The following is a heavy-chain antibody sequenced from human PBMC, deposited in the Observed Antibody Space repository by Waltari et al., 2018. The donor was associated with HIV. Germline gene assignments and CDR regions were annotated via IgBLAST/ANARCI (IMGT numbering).Heavy chain of an antibody. J-gene: IGHJ4*02. V-gene: IGHV3-48*04. D-gene: IGHD4-17*01. CDR1: AVTFTTPG. CDR2: VAGTPGHA. CDR3: VKSVDYFRFDV. Sequence: EVELVGSGGGLVHPGGSLRLSCVGSAVTFTTPGLNWVRQAPGKGLEWVSVVAGTPGHAYYADSVKGRFTISRDNAQNSAFLQMNSLRVEDTAIYYCVKSVDYFRFDVWDQGTLVTVSS.